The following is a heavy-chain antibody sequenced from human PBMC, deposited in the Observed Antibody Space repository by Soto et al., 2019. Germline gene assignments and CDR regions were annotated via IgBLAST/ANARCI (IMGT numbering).Heavy chain of an antibody. J-gene: IGHJ5*02. CDR1: GFTFSRFA. CDR3: ARVSSGWCDH. V-gene: IGHV3-30-3*01. Sequence: QVQLVQSGGGVVQPGRSLRLSCATSGFTFSRFAMHWVRQAPGKGQEWVASISYDGINKNYADSVKGRFTISRDKSNNTLYVQMTSLRPEDTAVYFCARVSSGWCDHWGQGTLVTVSS. D-gene: IGHD3-22*01. CDR2: ISYDGINK.